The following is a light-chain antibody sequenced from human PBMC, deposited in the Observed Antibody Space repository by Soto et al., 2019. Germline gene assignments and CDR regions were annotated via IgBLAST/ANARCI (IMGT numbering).Light chain of an antibody. V-gene: IGKV4-1*01. J-gene: IGKJ2*01. Sequence: IVVTQSPDSLIVFLGGTATINCKTNQTVLSYSNNKNYFSWYQQKPGQPPKLVIYWASSRESGVSDRFTGSGSANDFTLTISNVQPEGAAVYYCHQYVNAPYSFGQGTRLEVQ. CDR2: WAS. CDR3: HQYVNAPYS. CDR1: QTVLSYSNNKNY.